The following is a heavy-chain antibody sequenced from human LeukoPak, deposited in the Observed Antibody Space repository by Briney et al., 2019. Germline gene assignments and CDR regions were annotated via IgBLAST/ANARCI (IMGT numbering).Heavy chain of an antibody. V-gene: IGHV3-23*01. J-gene: IGHJ4*02. D-gene: IGHD2-2*02. Sequence: GGSLRLSCAASGFTFSGFAMSWVRQAPGKGLEWVSSVSDSDENTYYADSVKGRFTISRDNSKNTLFLQMDTLRVDDTAVYYCAKARSLGVTAAINYWGQGTLDTVSS. CDR3: AKARSLGVTAAINY. CDR2: VSDSDENT. CDR1: GFTFSGFA.